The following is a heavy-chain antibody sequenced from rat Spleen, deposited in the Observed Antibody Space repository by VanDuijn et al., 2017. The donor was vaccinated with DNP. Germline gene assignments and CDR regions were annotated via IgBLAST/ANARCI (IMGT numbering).Heavy chain of an antibody. V-gene: IGHV5-58*01. Sequence: EVQLVESGGDLVQPGKSLKLSCVASGFTFSDFYMAWVRQAPGKGLEWVASINTDGGSTYYPDSVKGRFTISRDNAENTVYLQMNSLRSEDTATYYCTRDNYSSYMPYYYAMDAWGQGTSVTVSS. D-gene: IGHD1-2*01. CDR3: TRDNYSSYMPYYYAMDA. CDR2: INTDGGST. CDR1: GFTFSDFY. J-gene: IGHJ4*01.